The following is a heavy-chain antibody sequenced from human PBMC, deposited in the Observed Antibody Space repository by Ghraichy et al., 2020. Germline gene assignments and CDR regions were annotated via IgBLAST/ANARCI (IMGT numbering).Heavy chain of an antibody. CDR1: SGSISIGGYY. D-gene: IGHD1-7*01. CDR2: IYHSGNA. J-gene: IGHJ3*02. CDR3: ARERPGLNYGTRGLFDI. V-gene: IGHV4-30-4*01. Sequence: SETLSLTCTVSSGSISIGGYYWTWIRQPPGKGLEWVGYIYHSGNAYYNTSLKSRVAISVDTSRNQFSLRLSSVTAADTAVYYCARERPGLNYGTRGLFDIWGQGTMVTVSS.